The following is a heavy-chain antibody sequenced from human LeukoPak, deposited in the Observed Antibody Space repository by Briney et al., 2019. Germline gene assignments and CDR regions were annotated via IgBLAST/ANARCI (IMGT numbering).Heavy chain of an antibody. CDR1: GGSFSGYY. Sequence: SETLSLTCAVYGGSFSGYYWSWIRQPPGKGLEWIGEINHSGSTNYNPSLKSRVTISVDTSKNQFSLKLSAVTAADTAVYDCARVVPAAIGVWFDPWGQGTLVTVSS. CDR3: ARVVPAAIGVWFDP. J-gene: IGHJ5*02. D-gene: IGHD2-2*01. CDR2: INHSGST. V-gene: IGHV4-34*01.